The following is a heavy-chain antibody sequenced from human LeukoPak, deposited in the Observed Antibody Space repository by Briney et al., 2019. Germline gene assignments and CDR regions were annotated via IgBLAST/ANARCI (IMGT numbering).Heavy chain of an antibody. V-gene: IGHV4-59*08. CDR1: GGSISSYY. Sequence: PSETLSLTCTVSGGSISSYYWSWIRQPPGKGLEWIGYIYYSGSTNYNPSLKSRVTISVDTSKNQFSLKLSSVTAADTAVYYCARVLEYYYDSSGYQQANWFDPWGQGTLVTVSS. CDR2: IYYSGST. J-gene: IGHJ5*02. D-gene: IGHD3-22*01. CDR3: ARVLEYYYDSSGYQQANWFDP.